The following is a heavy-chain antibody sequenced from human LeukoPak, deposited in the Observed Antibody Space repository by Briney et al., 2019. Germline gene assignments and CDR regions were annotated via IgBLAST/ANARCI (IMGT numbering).Heavy chain of an antibody. CDR2: IRGSGGST. CDR3: AKEVYYNWFDP. Sequence: TGGSLRLSCAASGFTFSVYAMSWVRRAPGKGLERVSTIRGSGGSTYYADSVKGRFTISRDNSKNTLYLQMNSLRSDDTAVYYCAKEVYYNWFDPWGQGTLVTVSS. D-gene: IGHD1-26*01. J-gene: IGHJ5*02. V-gene: IGHV3-23*01. CDR1: GFTFSVYA.